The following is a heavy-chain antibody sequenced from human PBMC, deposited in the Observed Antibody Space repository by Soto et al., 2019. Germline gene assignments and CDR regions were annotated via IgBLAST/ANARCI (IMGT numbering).Heavy chain of an antibody. CDR1: GGTFSSYA. CDR3: ARGWNWNYEGYFDY. V-gene: IGHV1-69*13. D-gene: IGHD1-7*01. CDR2: IIPIFGTA. J-gene: IGHJ4*02. Sequence: ASVKVSCKASGGTFSSYAISWVRQAPGQGLEWMGGIIPIFGTANYAQKFQGRVTITADESTSTAYMELSSLRSEDTAVYYCARGWNWNYEGYFDYWGQGTLVTVSS.